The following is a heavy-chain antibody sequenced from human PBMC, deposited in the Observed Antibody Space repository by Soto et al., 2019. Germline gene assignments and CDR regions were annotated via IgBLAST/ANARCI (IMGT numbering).Heavy chain of an antibody. Sequence: QVQLVESGGGVVQPGRSLRLSCAASGFTFSSYGMHWVRQAPGKGLEWVAVIWYDGSNKYYADSVKGRFTISRDNSKNTLYLQMNSLRAEDTAVYYCARDRRYYGSGSYFGNYWGQGTLVTVSS. CDR3: ARDRRYYGSGSYFGNY. CDR1: GFTFSSYG. V-gene: IGHV3-33*01. J-gene: IGHJ4*02. D-gene: IGHD3-10*01. CDR2: IWYDGSNK.